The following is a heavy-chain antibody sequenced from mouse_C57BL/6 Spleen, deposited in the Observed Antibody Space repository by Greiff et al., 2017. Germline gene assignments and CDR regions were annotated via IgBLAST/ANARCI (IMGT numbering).Heavy chain of an antibody. Sequence: EVKLVESGGGLVQPGGSMKLSCAASGFTFSDAWMDWVRQSPETGLEWVAEIRNKANNHATYYAESVKGRFTISRDDSKSSVYLQMNSLRAEDTGIYYCTRRIYYDYDAFDYWGQGTTLTVSS. CDR3: TRRIYYDYDAFDY. D-gene: IGHD2-4*01. CDR1: GFTFSDAW. CDR2: IRNKANNHAT. J-gene: IGHJ2*01. V-gene: IGHV6-6*01.